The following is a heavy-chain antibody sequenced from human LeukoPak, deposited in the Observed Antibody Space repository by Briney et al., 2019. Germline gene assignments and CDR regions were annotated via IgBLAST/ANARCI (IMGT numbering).Heavy chain of an antibody. CDR1: GGSISSGGYY. J-gene: IGHJ3*02. Sequence: SETLSLTCTVSGGSISSGGYYWSWIRQHPGKGLEWIGYIYYSGSTYYNPSLKSRVTISVDTSKNQFSLKLSSVTAADTAVYYCARAHGDIVVARSLSAFDIWGQGTMVTVSS. CDR3: ARAHGDIVVARSLSAFDI. V-gene: IGHV4-31*03. D-gene: IGHD2-21*01. CDR2: IYYSGST.